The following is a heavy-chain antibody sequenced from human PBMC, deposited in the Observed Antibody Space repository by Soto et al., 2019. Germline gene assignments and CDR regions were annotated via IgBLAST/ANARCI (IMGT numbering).Heavy chain of an antibody. D-gene: IGHD2-15*01. Sequence: PGGSLRLSCAASGFTFSSYGMHWVRQAPGKGLEWVAVIWHDGSNKYYVDSVKGRFTVSRDNSKNTLFLQMNILRAEDTAVYYCARAVVAGGFDCWGQGTLVTVSS. J-gene: IGHJ4*02. CDR3: ARAVVAGGFDC. V-gene: IGHV3-33*01. CDR2: IWHDGSNK. CDR1: GFTFSSYG.